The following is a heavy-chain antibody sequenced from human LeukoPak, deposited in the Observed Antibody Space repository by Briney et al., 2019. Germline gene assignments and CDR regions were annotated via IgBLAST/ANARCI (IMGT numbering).Heavy chain of an antibody. J-gene: IGHJ4*02. Sequence: QPGGSLRLSCVASGFTFSSYAMSWVRQAPGKGLEWVSDISGSGGSTYYADSVKGRFTISRDNSKNMLYLQMNSLRAEDTAVYYCAKDTETTWQSAMVTDFDYWGQGTLVTVSS. D-gene: IGHD5-18*01. V-gene: IGHV3-23*01. CDR2: ISGSGGST. CDR3: AKDTETTWQSAMVTDFDY. CDR1: GFTFSSYA.